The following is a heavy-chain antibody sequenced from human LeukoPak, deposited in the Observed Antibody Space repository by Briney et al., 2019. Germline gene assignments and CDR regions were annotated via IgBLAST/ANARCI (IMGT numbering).Heavy chain of an antibody. Sequence: GGSLRLSCAASGFTFSSYSMNWVRQAPGKGLEWVSYISSSSSTIYYADSVKDRFTISRDNAKNSLYLQMNSLRAEDTAVYYCARYHRGYSYGYLSYFDYWGQGTLVTVSS. CDR2: ISSSSSTI. J-gene: IGHJ4*02. D-gene: IGHD5-18*01. CDR1: GFTFSSYS. CDR3: ARYHRGYSYGYLSYFDY. V-gene: IGHV3-48*04.